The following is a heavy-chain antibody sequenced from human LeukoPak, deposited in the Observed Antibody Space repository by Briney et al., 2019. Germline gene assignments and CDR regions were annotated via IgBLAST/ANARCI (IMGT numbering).Heavy chain of an antibody. D-gene: IGHD2-15*01. CDR2: ISSGGGVI. V-gene: IGHV3-48*02. Sequence: PGRPLSLSCAAPGFPFKTYSMVWVRQAPGKGLEWVSYISSGGGVIHYADPVKGRFTTSRENAQNSLYLQMNSLRDEDTAVYYCARVGVGTWASSWDHWGQGTLVTVSS. CDR1: GFPFKTYS. J-gene: IGHJ4*02. CDR3: ARVGVGTWASSWDH.